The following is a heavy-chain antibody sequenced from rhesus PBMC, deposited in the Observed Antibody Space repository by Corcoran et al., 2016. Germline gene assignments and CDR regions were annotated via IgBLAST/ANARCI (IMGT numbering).Heavy chain of an antibody. D-gene: IGHD5-42*01. CDR3: ARRRWDTAGTNYFDY. J-gene: IGHJ4*01. Sequence: QVTLKESGPALVKPTQTLTLTCTFSGFSLSTSGMGVAWIRHPPGKPLEWLAHIYWDDDKRYSTSLKSRLTISKDTSKNQVVLTMTNMDPVDTTTYYCARRRWDTAGTNYFDYWGQGVLVTVSS. CDR2: IYWDDDK. V-gene: IGHV2-1*01. CDR1: GFSLSTSGMG.